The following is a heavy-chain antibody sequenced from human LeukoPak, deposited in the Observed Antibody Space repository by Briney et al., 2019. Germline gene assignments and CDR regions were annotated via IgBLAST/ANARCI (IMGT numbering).Heavy chain of an antibody. V-gene: IGHV3-53*01. Sequence: PGGSLRLSCAVSGFTVSSNYMSWVRQAPGKGLEWVSVLYSGGKTYYADSVKGRFTISRDNSKNTLYLQMNSLRAEDTAVYYCARYDGGLGPFDYWGQGTLVTVSS. J-gene: IGHJ4*02. CDR3: ARYDGGLGPFDY. D-gene: IGHD4-23*01. CDR2: LYSGGKT. CDR1: GFTVSSNY.